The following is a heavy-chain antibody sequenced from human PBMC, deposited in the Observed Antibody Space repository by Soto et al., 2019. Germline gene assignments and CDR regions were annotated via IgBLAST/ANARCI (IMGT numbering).Heavy chain of an antibody. J-gene: IGHJ4*02. D-gene: IGHD4-4*01. CDR2: IKSKTDGGTT. V-gene: IGHV3-15*07. CDR1: GFTFNSAW. CDR3: TTDLPTLIPQVDY. Sequence: PGGSLRLSCAASGFTFNSAWMNWVRQAPGKGLEWVGRIKSKTDGGTTDYAAPVKGRFTISRDDSKDTLHLQMNSLKTEDTAVYYCTTDLPTLIPQVDYWGQGTLVTVSS.